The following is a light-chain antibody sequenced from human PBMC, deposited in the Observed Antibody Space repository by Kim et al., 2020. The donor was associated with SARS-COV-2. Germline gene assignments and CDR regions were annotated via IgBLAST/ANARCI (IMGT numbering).Light chain of an antibody. CDR1: RSNIGNNP. J-gene: IGLJ3*02. CDR2: GND. Sequence: QSVLTQVPSASAAPGQKVTISCSGSRSNIGNNPVSWYQQFPGTAPRLITYGNDKRPSGIPDRFSSSKSGTSATLAITGLRSGDEADYYCAAWDSSLNVGVFGGGTKVTVL. CDR3: AAWDSSLNVGV. V-gene: IGLV1-51*01.